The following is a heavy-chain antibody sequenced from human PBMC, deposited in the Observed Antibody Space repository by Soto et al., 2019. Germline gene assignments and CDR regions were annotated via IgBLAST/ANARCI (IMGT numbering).Heavy chain of an antibody. Sequence: EVQLVESGGGLVQPGGSLRLSSAASGFTFSSYSMNWVRQAPGKGLEWVSYISIGTSTIYYADSVKGRFTISRDDAKNSLYLQMNSLRDEDTAVYYCARDNGMACSFDPWGQGTLVTVSS. V-gene: IGHV3-48*02. D-gene: IGHD2-8*01. CDR3: ARDNGMACSFDP. CDR2: ISIGTSTI. CDR1: GFTFSSYS. J-gene: IGHJ5*02.